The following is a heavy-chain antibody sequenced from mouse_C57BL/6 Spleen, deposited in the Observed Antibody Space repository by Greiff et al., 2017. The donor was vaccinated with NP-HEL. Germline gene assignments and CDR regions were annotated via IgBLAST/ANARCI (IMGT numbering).Heavy chain of an antibody. CDR2: ISSGGDYI. J-gene: IGHJ4*01. CDR1: GFTFSSYA. D-gene: IGHD1-1*01. V-gene: IGHV5-9-1*02. Sequence: EVKLVESGEGLVKPGGSLKLSCAASGFTFSSYAMSWVCQTPEKRLEWVAYISSGGDYIYYADTVKGRFTISRDNARNTLYLQMSSLKSEDTAMYYCTRDPYYYGSSHGAMDYWGQGTSVTVSS. CDR3: TRDPYYYGSSHGAMDY.